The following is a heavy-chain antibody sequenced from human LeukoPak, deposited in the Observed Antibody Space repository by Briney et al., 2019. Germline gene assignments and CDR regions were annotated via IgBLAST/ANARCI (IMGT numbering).Heavy chain of an antibody. Sequence: GGSLRLSRAASGFTLSSYAVSWVRQAPGKGREGVARISGSGGSTYSADSVKGRFTISRDNSKNTLYLQMNSLRAEDTALYYCAKDRSCTNDICHGDFDYWGQGTLVTVSS. CDR2: ISGSGGST. CDR1: GFTLSSYA. CDR3: AKDRSCTNDICHGDFDY. D-gene: IGHD2-8*01. V-gene: IGHV3-23*01. J-gene: IGHJ4*02.